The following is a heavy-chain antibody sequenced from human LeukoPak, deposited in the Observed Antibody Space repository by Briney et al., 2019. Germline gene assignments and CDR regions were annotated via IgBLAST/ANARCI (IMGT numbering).Heavy chain of an antibody. V-gene: IGHV4-59*01. CDR2: VYYSGST. J-gene: IGHJ4*02. Sequence: PSETLSLTFTVSGDFITAYYWSWIRQPPGKGLEWIGYVYYSGSTEYNPSLRSRVTMSLEMSKHQFSLNLTSVTAADTAVYYCASNPATVFDYWGQGALVTVSS. CDR3: ASNPATVFDY. CDR1: GDFITAYY.